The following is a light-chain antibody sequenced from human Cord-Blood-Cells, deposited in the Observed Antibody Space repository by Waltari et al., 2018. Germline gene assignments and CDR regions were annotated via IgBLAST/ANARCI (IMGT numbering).Light chain of an antibody. Sequence: DIQMTQSPSSLSAYVGDRVTITCRASQSISSYLNWYQQKPGKAPKLLIYSASSLQSGVPSRFSGSGSGTDFTLTISSLQPEDFATYYCQQCYSTPLTFGQGTKVEIK. CDR3: QQCYSTPLT. V-gene: IGKV1-39*01. CDR2: SAS. CDR1: QSISSY. J-gene: IGKJ1*01.